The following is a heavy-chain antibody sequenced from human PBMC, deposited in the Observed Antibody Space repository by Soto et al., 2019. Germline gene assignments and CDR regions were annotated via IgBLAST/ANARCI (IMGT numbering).Heavy chain of an antibody. J-gene: IGHJ4*02. CDR3: VKARVQLVQIIDY. Sequence: EVQLLESGGGLVQPGGSLRLSCAASGFTFSSYAMSWVRQAPGKGLEWVSAISGSGGSTYYADSVKGRFTISRDNSKNTLYLQMNSLRAEDTAVYYCVKARVQLVQIIDYWGQGTLVTVSS. V-gene: IGHV3-23*01. D-gene: IGHD6-6*01. CDR1: GFTFSSYA. CDR2: ISGSGGST.